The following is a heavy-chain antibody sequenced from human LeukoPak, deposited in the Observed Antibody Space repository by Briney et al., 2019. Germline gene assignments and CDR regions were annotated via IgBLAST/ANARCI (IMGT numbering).Heavy chain of an antibody. CDR1: GGFISSYY. CDR3: AREDYDDSGAWYFDL. J-gene: IGHJ2*01. D-gene: IGHD3-3*01. CDR2: IYYSGST. Sequence: PSETLSLTCTVSGGFISSYYWSWIRQPPGKGLEWIGYIYYSGSTNYNPSLKSRVTISVDKSKNQFSLKLSSVTAADTAVYYCAREDYDDSGAWYFDLWGRGTLVTVSS. V-gene: IGHV4-59*12.